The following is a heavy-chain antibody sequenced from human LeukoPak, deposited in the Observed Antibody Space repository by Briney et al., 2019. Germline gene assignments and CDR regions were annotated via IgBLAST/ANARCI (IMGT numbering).Heavy chain of an antibody. CDR3: GRGYSYGLQNFDY. D-gene: IGHD5-18*01. CDR1: GYSFTSYW. V-gene: IGHV5-51*01. J-gene: IGHJ4*02. Sequence: GESLKTSCKGSGYSFTSYWIGLVRQMPGKGLEWRGIIYSGDSDTRYRPSFQGQVTISADKSISPAYLQWSSLKASDTAMYYCGRGYSYGLQNFDYWGQGTLVTVSS. CDR2: IYSGDSDT.